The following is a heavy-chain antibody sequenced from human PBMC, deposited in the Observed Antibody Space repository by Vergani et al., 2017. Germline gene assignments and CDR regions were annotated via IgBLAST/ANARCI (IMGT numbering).Heavy chain of an antibody. Sequence: QVKLQQWGAGLLKPSETLSLTGAVYGGSFSGYYWSGIRKPPGQGREWIGEINHSGRTNDNPSLKSRLTISVDTTKNQFSLKLSSVPSADTALYYCARVRITMVQRVILHYYYGMDVWGQGTTVTVSS. J-gene: IGHJ6*02. D-gene: IGHD3-10*01. CDR2: INHSGRT. CDR1: GGSFSGYY. V-gene: IGHV4-34*01. CDR3: ARVRITMVQRVILHYYYGMDV.